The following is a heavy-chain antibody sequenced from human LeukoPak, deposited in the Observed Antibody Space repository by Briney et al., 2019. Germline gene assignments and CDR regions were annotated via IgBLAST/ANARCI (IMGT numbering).Heavy chain of an antibody. CDR2: IYYSGST. V-gene: IGHV4-59*01. CDR1: GGSISSYY. D-gene: IGHD3-22*01. CDR3: ARGGRLLGKFDY. Sequence: SETLSLTCTVSGGSISSYYWSWLRQPPGKGLEWIGYIYYSGSTNYNPSLKSRVTISVDTSTNQFSLKLSSVTAADTAVYFCARGGRLLGKFDYWGQGTLVTVSS. J-gene: IGHJ4*02.